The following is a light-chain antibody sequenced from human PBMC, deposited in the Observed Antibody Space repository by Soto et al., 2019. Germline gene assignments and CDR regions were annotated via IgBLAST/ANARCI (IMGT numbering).Light chain of an antibody. Sequence: VVSLSPATLSVSQGERVTLSCRASQSVSSYLAWYQQKPGQAPRLLIYDASNRATGIPARFSGSGSGTDFTLTISSLEPEDFAVYYCQQRSNWITFGQGTRLEIK. J-gene: IGKJ5*01. V-gene: IGKV3-11*01. CDR1: QSVSSY. CDR2: DAS. CDR3: QQRSNWIT.